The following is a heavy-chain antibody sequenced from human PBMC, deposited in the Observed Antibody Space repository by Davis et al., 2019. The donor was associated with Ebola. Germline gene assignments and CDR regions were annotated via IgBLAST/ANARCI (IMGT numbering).Heavy chain of an antibody. CDR2: IYHSGST. V-gene: IGHV4-4*02. CDR3: ARRGYSYGYRAKFDP. D-gene: IGHD5-18*01. CDR1: GGSISSSNW. Sequence: MPSETLSLTCAVSGGSISSSNWWSWVRQPPGKGLEWIGEIYHSGSTNYNPSLKSRVTISVDKSKNQFSLKLSSVTAADTAVYYCARRGYSYGYRAKFDPWGQGTLVTVSS. J-gene: IGHJ5*02.